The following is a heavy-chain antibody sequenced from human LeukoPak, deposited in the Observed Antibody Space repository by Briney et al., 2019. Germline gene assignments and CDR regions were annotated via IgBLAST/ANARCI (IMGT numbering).Heavy chain of an antibody. Sequence: SETLSLTCAVYGGSFSGYYWSWIRQPPGKGLEWIGEIKHSGSTNYNPSLKSRVTISVDTSKNQFSLKLSSVTAADTAVYYCARDRANDYGDYGGGFDPWGQGTLVTVSS. CDR3: ARDRANDYGDYGGGFDP. CDR1: GGSFSGYY. J-gene: IGHJ5*02. CDR2: IKHSGST. D-gene: IGHD4-17*01. V-gene: IGHV4-34*01.